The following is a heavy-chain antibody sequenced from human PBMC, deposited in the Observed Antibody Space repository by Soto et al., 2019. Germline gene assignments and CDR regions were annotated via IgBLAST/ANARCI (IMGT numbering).Heavy chain of an antibody. D-gene: IGHD6-19*01. CDR2: IDTYGSAT. CDR3: VRVLKSIGWDNDVYDI. V-gene: IGHV3-74*01. CDR1: EFTLSRYW. Sequence: RSLRLACAAAEFTLSRYWMHWVCQPPGKGLMWVSRIDTYGSATKYADSVEGRFTISRDNAGNTLYLQMNFLSAEDTAVYYCVRVLKSIGWDNDVYDIWGQGT. J-gene: IGHJ3*02.